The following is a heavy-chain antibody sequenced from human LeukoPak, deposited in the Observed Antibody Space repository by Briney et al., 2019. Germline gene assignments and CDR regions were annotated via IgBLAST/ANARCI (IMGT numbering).Heavy chain of an antibody. V-gene: IGHV3-11*04. Sequence: PGGSLRRSCAASGFTFSGYYMSWIRQAPGKRLELVSYISGSGTTIYYADSVKGRFTISRDNAKNSLYLQMNNLRAEDTAIYYCARDTSGYFIGFDYWGQGTLVTVSS. J-gene: IGHJ4*02. D-gene: IGHD3-22*01. CDR2: ISGSGTTI. CDR1: GFTFSGYY. CDR3: ARDTSGYFIGFDY.